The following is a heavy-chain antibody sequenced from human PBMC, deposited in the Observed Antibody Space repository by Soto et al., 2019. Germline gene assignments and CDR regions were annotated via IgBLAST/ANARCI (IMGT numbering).Heavy chain of an antibody. Sequence: EVQLVESGGGLVQPGRSLRLSCAASGFTFDDYAMHWVRQAPGKGLEWVSGISWNSGSIGYADSVKGRFTISRDNAKNSLYLQMNSLRAEYTALYYCAKDIEMITFGLFDYWGQGTLVTVSS. V-gene: IGHV3-9*01. J-gene: IGHJ4*02. D-gene: IGHD3-16*01. CDR3: AKDIEMITFGLFDY. CDR2: ISWNSGSI. CDR1: GFTFDDYA.